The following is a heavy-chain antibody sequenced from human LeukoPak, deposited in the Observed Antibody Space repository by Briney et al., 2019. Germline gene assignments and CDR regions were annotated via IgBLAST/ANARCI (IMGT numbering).Heavy chain of an antibody. J-gene: IGHJ4*02. CDR1: GGSISSGGYS. Sequence: SQTLSLTCAVSGGSISSGGYSWSWIRQPPGKGLEWIGYIYHSGSTYYNPSLKSRVTISVDRSKNQFSLKLSSVTAADTAVYYCARGHRGFDYWGQGTLVTVSS. V-gene: IGHV4-30-2*01. D-gene: IGHD1-14*01. CDR2: IYHSGST. CDR3: ARGHRGFDY.